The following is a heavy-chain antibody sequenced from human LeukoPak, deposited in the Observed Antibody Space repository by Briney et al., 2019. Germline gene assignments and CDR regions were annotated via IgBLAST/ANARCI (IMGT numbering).Heavy chain of an antibody. J-gene: IGHJ4*02. CDR1: GFTFSKYW. D-gene: IGHD5-18*01. CDR2: IKKDGSEK. CDR3: ARDVDVAMYDY. V-gene: IGHV3-7*01. Sequence: GGSLRLSRAASGFTFSKYWLSWVRQAPGKGLEWVANIKKDGSEKYYVDSVRGRFTISRDNAKNSLYLQMNSLRAEDTAVYYCARDVDVAMYDYWGQGTLVTVSS.